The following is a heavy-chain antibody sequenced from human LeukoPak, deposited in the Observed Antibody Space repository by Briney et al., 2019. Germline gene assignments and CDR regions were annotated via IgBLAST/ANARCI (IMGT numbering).Heavy chain of an antibody. D-gene: IGHD4-23*01. CDR1: GGSISSYY. V-gene: IGHV4-59*08. CDR3: ARGGGNYVVS. J-gene: IGHJ4*02. CDR2: IYYSGST. Sequence: PSETLSLTCTVSGGSISSYYWSWIRQPPGKGLEWIGYIYYSGSTNYNPSLKSRVTISVDTSKNQFSLKLSSMTAADTAVYYCARGGGNYVVSWGQGTLVTVSS.